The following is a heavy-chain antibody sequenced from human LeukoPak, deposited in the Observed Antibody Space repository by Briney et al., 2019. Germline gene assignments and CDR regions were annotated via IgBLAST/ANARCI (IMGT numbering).Heavy chain of an antibody. V-gene: IGHV4-38-2*02. Sequence: SETLSLTCTVSGYSISSGYYWGWIWQPPGKGLEWIGSIYHSGSTYYNPSLKSRVTISVDTSKNQFSLKLSSVTAADTAVYYCARVGYGYYFDYWGQGTLVTVSS. CDR1: GYSISSGYY. CDR2: IYHSGST. CDR3: ARVGYGYYFDY. D-gene: IGHD5-18*01. J-gene: IGHJ4*02.